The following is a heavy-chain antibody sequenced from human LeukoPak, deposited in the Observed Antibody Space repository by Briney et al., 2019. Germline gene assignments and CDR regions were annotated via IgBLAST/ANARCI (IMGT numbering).Heavy chain of an antibody. V-gene: IGHV1-69*13. Sequence: SVKVSCKASGGTFSSYAISWVRQAPGQGLEWMGGIIPIFGTANYAQKFQGRVTITADESTSTAYMELSSLRSEDTAVYYSARGGLGAYCSSTSCYTETYHDAFDIWGQGTMVTVSS. J-gene: IGHJ3*02. CDR1: GGTFSSYA. CDR2: IIPIFGTA. CDR3: ARGGLGAYCSSTSCYTETYHDAFDI. D-gene: IGHD2-2*02.